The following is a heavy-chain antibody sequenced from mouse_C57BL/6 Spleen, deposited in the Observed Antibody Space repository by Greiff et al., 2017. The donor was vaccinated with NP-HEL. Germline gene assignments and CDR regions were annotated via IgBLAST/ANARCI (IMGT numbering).Heavy chain of an antibody. D-gene: IGHD2-3*01. CDR2: IDPSDSYT. CDR3: ARIYDGYYVTY. Sequence: QVQLQQSGAELVRPGTSVKLSCKASGYTFTSYWMHWVKQRPGQGLEWIGVIDPSDSYTNYNQKFKGKATLTVDTSSSTAYMQLSSLTSEDSAVYYCARIYDGYYVTYWGQGTLVTVSA. J-gene: IGHJ3*01. V-gene: IGHV1-59*01. CDR1: GYTFTSYW.